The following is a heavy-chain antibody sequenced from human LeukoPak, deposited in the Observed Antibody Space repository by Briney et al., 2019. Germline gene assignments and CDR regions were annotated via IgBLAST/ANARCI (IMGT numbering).Heavy chain of an antibody. Sequence: SGGSLRLSCAASEFSVGSNYMTWVRQAPGKGLEWVTFIHYDGSNKYYADSVKGRFTISRDNSKNTLYLQMNSLRAEDTAVYYCAKDIGAVAGTHYFDYWGQGTLVTVSS. CDR2: IHYDGSNK. CDR1: EFSVGSNY. CDR3: AKDIGAVAGTHYFDY. J-gene: IGHJ4*02. V-gene: IGHV3-30*02. D-gene: IGHD6-19*01.